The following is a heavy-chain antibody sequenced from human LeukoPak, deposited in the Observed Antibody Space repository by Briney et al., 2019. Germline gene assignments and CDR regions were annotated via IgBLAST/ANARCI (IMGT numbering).Heavy chain of an antibody. J-gene: IGHJ5*02. V-gene: IGHV1-24*01. CDR3: ATGIVVVPAAIPWFDP. CDR2: FDPEDGET. CDR1: GYTLTELS. Sequence: ASVKVSCKVSGYTLTELSMHWVRQAPGKGLEWMGGFDPEDGETIYAQKFQGRVTMTEDTSTDTAYMELSSLRSEDTAVYYCATGIVVVPAAIPWFDPWGQGTLVTVSS. D-gene: IGHD2-2*01.